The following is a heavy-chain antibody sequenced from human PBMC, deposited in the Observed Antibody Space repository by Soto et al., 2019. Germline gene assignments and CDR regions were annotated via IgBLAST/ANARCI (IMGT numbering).Heavy chain of an antibody. Sequence: SETLSLTCTVSNGSISNYFWSWIRQPPGKGLEWIGYVYYTGSTSYNPSLKSRVTMSVDTSRKQFSLRLSSVTAADTAVYYCARYSSGWPGNGMDVWGQGTTVTVSS. CDR2: VYYTGST. J-gene: IGHJ6*02. CDR3: ARYSSGWPGNGMDV. V-gene: IGHV4-59*01. CDR1: NGSISNYF. D-gene: IGHD6-19*01.